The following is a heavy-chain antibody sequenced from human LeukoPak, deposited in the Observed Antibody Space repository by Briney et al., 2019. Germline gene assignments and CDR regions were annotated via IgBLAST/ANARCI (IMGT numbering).Heavy chain of an antibody. D-gene: IGHD2-15*01. J-gene: IGHJ4*02. V-gene: IGHV3-33*01. CDR1: GFTFSSYG. Sequence: GGSLRLSCAASGFTFSSYGMHWVRQAPGKGLEWVAVIWYDGSNKYYADSVKGRFTIPRDNSKNTLYLQMNSLRAEDTAVYYCARVGGRSYGLFDYWGQGTLVTVSS. CDR2: IWYDGSNK. CDR3: ARVGGRSYGLFDY.